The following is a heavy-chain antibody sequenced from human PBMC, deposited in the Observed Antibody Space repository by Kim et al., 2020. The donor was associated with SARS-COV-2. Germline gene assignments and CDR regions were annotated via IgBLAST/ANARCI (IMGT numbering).Heavy chain of an antibody. J-gene: IGHJ5*02. CDR3: ARNRFLPWFDP. CDR2: T. D-gene: IGHD3-10*01. Sequence: TNHNPSLKSRVTISMDTSTNQFSLKLNSVTAAETAVYYCARNRFLPWFDPWGQGTLVTVSS. V-gene: IGHV4-4*08.